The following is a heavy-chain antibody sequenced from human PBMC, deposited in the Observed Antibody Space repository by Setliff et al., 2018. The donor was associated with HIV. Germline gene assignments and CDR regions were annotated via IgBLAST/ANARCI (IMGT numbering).Heavy chain of an antibody. CDR1: GFSVSSSW. J-gene: IGHJ3*02. CDR3: VWVYRNI. CDR2: SNSVGRNS. V-gene: IGHV3-74*01. Sequence: GGSLRLSCAASGFSVSSSWMHWVRQVPGKGLEWVSRSNSVGRNSAYADSVKGRFTIARDSAKNTQYRQMDSLRVDDTGLYMCVWVYRNIGGQGTMVTVS. D-gene: IGHD2-8*01.